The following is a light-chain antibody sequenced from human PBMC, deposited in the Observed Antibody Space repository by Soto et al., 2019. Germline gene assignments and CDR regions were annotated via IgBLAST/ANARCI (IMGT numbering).Light chain of an antibody. CDR1: QSLLHTTGYTY. CDR3: MQTLQTPPWT. J-gene: IGKJ1*01. CDR2: LGS. V-gene: IGKV2-28*01. Sequence: DIVVTQSPLSLPVTPGEPASISCRSSQSLLHTTGYTYLDWYLQKPGQSPQLLIYLGSNRASGVPDRFSGSGSGTDFTLKISRVEAEDVGVYYCMQTLQTPPWTFGQGTKVDIK.